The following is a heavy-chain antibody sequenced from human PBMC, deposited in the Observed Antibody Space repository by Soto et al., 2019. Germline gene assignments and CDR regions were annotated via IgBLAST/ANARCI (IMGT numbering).Heavy chain of an antibody. CDR2: IRADSGNT. CDR3: ARWGHCYNTVCRHYGMDV. J-gene: IGHJ6*02. CDR1: GYTFTSYG. D-gene: IGHD2-21*01. V-gene: IGHV1-18*04. Sequence: GTSVKVSFKASGYTFTSYGVSWVLQAPGQGLEWMGWIRADSGNTNYAQRFQGRVTMTTDTSTSTAYMELRSLRSDDTAVYYCARWGHCYNTVCRHYGMDVWGQGTTVTVSS.